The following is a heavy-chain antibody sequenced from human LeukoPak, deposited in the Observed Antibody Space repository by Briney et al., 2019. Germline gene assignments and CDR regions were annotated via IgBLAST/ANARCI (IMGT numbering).Heavy chain of an antibody. D-gene: IGHD2-2*01. CDR3: ARDGVDDIVVVPAGLNWFDP. V-gene: IGHV1-46*01. CDR1: GYTFTSYY. CDR2: INPSGGST. J-gene: IGHJ5*02. Sequence: ASVKVSCKASGYTFTSYYMHWVRQAPGQGLEWMGIINPSGGSTSYAQKFQGRVTMTRDTSISTAYMELSRLRSDDTAVYYCARDGVDDIVVVPAGLNWFDPWGQGTLVTVSS.